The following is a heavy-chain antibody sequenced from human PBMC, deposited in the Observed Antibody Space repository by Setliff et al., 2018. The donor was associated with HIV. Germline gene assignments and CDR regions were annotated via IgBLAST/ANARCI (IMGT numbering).Heavy chain of an antibody. D-gene: IGHD3-10*01. J-gene: IGHJ4*02. CDR1: GFTFSSYA. V-gene: IGHV3-23*01. CDR2: ISGSGGDT. Sequence: PGGSLRLSCASSGFTFSSYAMTWVRQAPGKGLECVAVISGSGGDTYYADSVKGRFVISREKSKSTLYLQMNSLRAEDTAVYYCAKKTAAYTSGSWLHYWGKGTLVTVSS. CDR3: AKKTAAYTSGSWLHY.